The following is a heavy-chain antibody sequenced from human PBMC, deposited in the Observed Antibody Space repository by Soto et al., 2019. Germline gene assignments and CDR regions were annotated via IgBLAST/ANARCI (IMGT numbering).Heavy chain of an antibody. D-gene: IGHD6-19*01. J-gene: IGHJ5*02. CDR3: ARALIAVAGTYRFDP. CDR2: IYYSGST. V-gene: IGHV4-59*01. CDR1: GGSISSYY. Sequence: PSETLSLTCTVSGGSISSYYWSWIRQPPGKGLEWIGYIYYSGSTNYNPSLKSRVTISVDTSKNQFSLKLSSVTAADTAVYYCARALIAVAGTYRFDPWGQGTLVTVSS.